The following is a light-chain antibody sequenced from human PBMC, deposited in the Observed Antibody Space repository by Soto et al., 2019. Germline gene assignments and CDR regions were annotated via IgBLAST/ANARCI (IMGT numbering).Light chain of an antibody. CDR3: QQAYSFPLT. Sequence: DIMMTQSPDSLAVSLGERATINCKSSQSVLYSSNNKNYLAWYQQKPGQPPKLLIYWASTRESGVPDRFSGSGSGTDFTLTISSLQPEDFATYYCQQAYSFPLTFGGGTKVDIK. CDR1: QSVLYSSNNKNY. J-gene: IGKJ4*01. V-gene: IGKV4-1*01. CDR2: WAS.